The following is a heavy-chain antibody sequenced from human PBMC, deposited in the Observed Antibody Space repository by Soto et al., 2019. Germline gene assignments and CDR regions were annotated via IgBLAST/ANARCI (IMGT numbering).Heavy chain of an antibody. J-gene: IGHJ1*01. CDR2: IYYSGST. D-gene: IGHD2-15*01. Sequence: QVQLQESGPGLVKPSQTLSLTCTVSGGSISSGDYYWSWIRQPPGKGLEWIGYIYYSGSTYYNPSLKSRVTISVDTSKNQFSLKLSSVTAADTAVYYCARRPQYCSGGRCYLYFHHWGQGTLVTVSS. V-gene: IGHV4-30-4*01. CDR3: ARRPQYCSGGRCYLYFHH. CDR1: GGSISSGDYY.